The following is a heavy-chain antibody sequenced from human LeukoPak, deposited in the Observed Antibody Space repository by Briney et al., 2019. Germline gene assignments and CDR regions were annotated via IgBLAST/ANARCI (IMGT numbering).Heavy chain of an antibody. Sequence: PSQTLSLTCTVSGGSISSYYWSWIRQPPGKGLEWIGYIYYSGSTNYNPSLKSRVTISVDTSKNQLSLKLSSVTAADTAVYYCARASIVGASFDYWGQGTLVTVSS. CDR2: IYYSGST. V-gene: IGHV4-59*01. D-gene: IGHD1-26*01. J-gene: IGHJ4*02. CDR3: ARASIVGASFDY. CDR1: GGSISSYY.